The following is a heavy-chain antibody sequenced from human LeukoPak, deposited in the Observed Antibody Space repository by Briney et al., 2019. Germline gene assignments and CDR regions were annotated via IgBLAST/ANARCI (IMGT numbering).Heavy chain of an antibody. J-gene: IGHJ4*02. V-gene: IGHV3-30*02. Sequence: GGSLRLSCAASGFTFSSYGMHWVRQAPGKGLEWVAFIRYDGSNKYYADSVKGRFTISRDNSKNTLYLQMNSLRAEDTAVYYCASSGSYYSVEYFEYWGQGTPVTVSS. CDR2: IRYDGSNK. D-gene: IGHD3-10*01. CDR3: ASSGSYYSVEYFEY. CDR1: GFTFSSYG.